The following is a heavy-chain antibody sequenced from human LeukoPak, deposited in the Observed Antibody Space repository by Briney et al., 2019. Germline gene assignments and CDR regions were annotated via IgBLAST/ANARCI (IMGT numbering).Heavy chain of an antibody. CDR1: GFTFSTYA. V-gene: IGHV3-30*18. CDR3: AKEGQPYYYYGMDV. CDR2: ISYDGSNE. D-gene: IGHD6-13*01. Sequence: PGGSLRLSCAASGFTFSTYAMHWVRQAPGKGLEWVAVISYDGSNEYYADSVKGRFTISRGNSKNTLYLQTNSLRAEDTAVYYCAKEGQPYYYYGMDVWGQGTTVTVSS. J-gene: IGHJ6*02.